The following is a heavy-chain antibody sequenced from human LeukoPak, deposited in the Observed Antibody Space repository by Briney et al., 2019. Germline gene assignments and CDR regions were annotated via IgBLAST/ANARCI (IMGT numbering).Heavy chain of an antibody. J-gene: IGHJ4*02. D-gene: IGHD3-22*01. Sequence: SETLSLTCTVSGGSISGYYWSWIRQPPGKGLEWIGYIYYSGSTNYNPSLKSRVTISVDTSKNQFSLKLSSVTAADTAVYYCAREDSSGYYLYWGQGTLVTVSS. V-gene: IGHV4-59*01. CDR3: AREDSSGYYLY. CDR2: IYYSGST. CDR1: GGSISGYY.